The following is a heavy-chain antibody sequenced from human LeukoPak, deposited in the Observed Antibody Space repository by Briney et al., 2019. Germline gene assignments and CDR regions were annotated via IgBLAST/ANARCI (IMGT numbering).Heavy chain of an antibody. Sequence: GGSLRLSCAASGFDLSSNYMSWVRQAPGKGLEWVSFIYSGGSTYYADSVKGRFTISRDNSKNTLYLQMNSLRAEDTAVYYCARDLGAVAGHRAFDIWGQGTMVTVSS. V-gene: IGHV3-53*01. D-gene: IGHD6-19*01. CDR3: ARDLGAVAGHRAFDI. CDR2: IYSGGST. CDR1: GFDLSSNY. J-gene: IGHJ3*02.